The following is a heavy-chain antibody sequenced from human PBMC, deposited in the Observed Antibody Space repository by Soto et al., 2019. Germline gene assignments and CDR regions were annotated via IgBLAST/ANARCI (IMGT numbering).Heavy chain of an antibody. CDR1: GYTFTSYG. V-gene: IGHV1-18*01. CDR2: ISAYNGNT. J-gene: IGHJ6*03. CDR3: ARSVDYDFWSGYYYYYYMDG. D-gene: IGHD3-3*01. Sequence: ASVKVSCKASGYTFTSYGISWVRQAPGQGLEWMGWISAYNGNTNYAQKLQGRVTMTTDTSTSTAYMELRSLRSDDTAVYYCARSVDYDFWSGYYYYYYMDGWGKGTSVTVSS.